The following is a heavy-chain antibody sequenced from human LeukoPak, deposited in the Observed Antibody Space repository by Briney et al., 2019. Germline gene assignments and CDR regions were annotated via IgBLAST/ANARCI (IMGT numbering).Heavy chain of an antibody. D-gene: IGHD2-2*01. J-gene: IGHJ4*02. Sequence: GGSLRLSYAASGFTFSSYAMSWVRQAPGKGLEWVSAISGSGGSTYYADSVKGRFTISRDNSKNTLYLQMNSLRAEDTAVYYCATNGYLEDQPQVNFDYWGQGTLVTVSS. CDR1: GFTFSSYA. CDR3: ATNGYLEDQPQVNFDY. CDR2: ISGSGGST. V-gene: IGHV3-23*01.